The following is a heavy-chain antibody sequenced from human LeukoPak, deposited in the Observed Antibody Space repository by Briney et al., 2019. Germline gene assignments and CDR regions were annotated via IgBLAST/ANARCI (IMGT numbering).Heavy chain of an antibody. J-gene: IGHJ4*02. CDR2: IIGGAGST. CDR1: GFSFSSHG. D-gene: IGHD4-11*01. V-gene: IGHV3-23*01. Sequence: GGSLRLSCAASGFSFSSHGMSWVRQAPGKGLEWVSGIIGGAGSTYYADSVRGRFTISGDNSKNTLYLQMNSLRADDTAVYYCARDTTVTMFLDYWGQGTLVTVSS. CDR3: ARDTTVTMFLDY.